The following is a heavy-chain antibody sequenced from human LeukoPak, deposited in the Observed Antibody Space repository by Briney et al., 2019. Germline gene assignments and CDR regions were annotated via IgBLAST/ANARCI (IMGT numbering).Heavy chain of an antibody. CDR1: GFTFSSYW. V-gene: IGHV3-7*03. CDR2: IKQDGSEK. J-gene: IGHJ5*02. Sequence: GGSLRLSCAASGFTFSSYWMSWVRQAPGKGLEWVANIKQDGSEKYYVDPVKGRFTISRDNAKNSLYLQMNSLRAEDTAVYYCARGAHCSSTSCLLYNWFDPWGQGTLVTVSA. D-gene: IGHD2-2*01. CDR3: ARGAHCSSTSCLLYNWFDP.